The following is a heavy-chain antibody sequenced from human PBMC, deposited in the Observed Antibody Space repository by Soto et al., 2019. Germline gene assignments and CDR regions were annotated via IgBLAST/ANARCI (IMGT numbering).Heavy chain of an antibody. J-gene: IGHJ5*02. CDR2: IYYSGST. CDR1: GGSISGGGYY. D-gene: IGHD3-3*01. Sequence: SETLSLTCTVSGGSISGGGYYWSWIRQHPGKGLEWIGYIYYSGSTYYNPSLKSRVTISVDTSKNQFSLKLSSVTAADTAVYYCARATYYDFWSGYYTSNGWFDPWGQGTLVTVSS. V-gene: IGHV4-31*03. CDR3: ARATYYDFWSGYYTSNGWFDP.